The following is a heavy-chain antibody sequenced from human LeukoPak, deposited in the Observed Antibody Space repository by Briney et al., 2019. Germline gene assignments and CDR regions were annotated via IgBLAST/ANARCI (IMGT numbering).Heavy chain of an antibody. D-gene: IGHD2-2*02. CDR3: ARATSRYCTSTGCYSLVFGMDV. J-gene: IGHJ6*02. V-gene: IGHV1-8*01. CDR2: MNPNSGNT. Sequence: GASVKVSCKASGYTFTNYDINWVRQATGQGLEWMGWMNPNSGNTGYAQAFQGRVTMTMNTSITTANMELSSLRSEDTAVYYCARATSRYCTSTGCYSLVFGMDVWGQGTTVIVSS. CDR1: GYTFTNYD.